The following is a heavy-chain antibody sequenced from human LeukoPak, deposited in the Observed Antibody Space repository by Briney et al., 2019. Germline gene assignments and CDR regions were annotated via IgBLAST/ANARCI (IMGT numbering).Heavy chain of an antibody. CDR1: GFTFSSYS. V-gene: IGHV3-21*01. Sequence: GGSLRLSCAASGFTFSSYSMNWVRQAPGKGLEWVSSISSSSSYIYYADSVKGRFTISRDNAKNSLYLQMNSLRAEDTAVYYCARDGLDDILTGYYPPYGMDVWGQGTTVTVSS. CDR3: ARDGLDDILTGYYPPYGMDV. J-gene: IGHJ6*02. CDR2: ISSSSSYI. D-gene: IGHD3-9*01.